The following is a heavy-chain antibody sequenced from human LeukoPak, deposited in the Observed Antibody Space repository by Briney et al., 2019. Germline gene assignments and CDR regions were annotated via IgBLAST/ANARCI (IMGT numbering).Heavy chain of an antibody. CDR3: AKGDPYDILTGYYEGFDY. J-gene: IGHJ4*02. D-gene: IGHD3-9*01. Sequence: GGSLRLSCAASGFTFSDYYMNWVRQAPGKGLEWVSYISSGSSTIYYADSVKGRFTISRDNAKNSLYLQMNSLRAEDTAVYYCAKGDPYDILTGYYEGFDYWGQGTLITVSS. CDR1: GFTFSDYY. V-gene: IGHV3-48*01. CDR2: ISSGSSTI.